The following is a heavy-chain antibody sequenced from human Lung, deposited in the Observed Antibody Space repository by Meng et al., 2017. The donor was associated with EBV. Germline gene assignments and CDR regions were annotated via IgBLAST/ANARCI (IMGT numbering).Heavy chain of an antibody. J-gene: IGHJ4*02. V-gene: IGHV1-18*01. Sequence: VELVESGAEVKKHGASMKASCKASGYTFTSYGISWVRQAPGRGLEWMGWISGYNGNTNDAQKLQGRVTITTDTSTSTAYMELRSLRSDDTAVYYCAREADGATFDYWGQGTLVTVSS. D-gene: IGHD1-26*01. CDR1: GYTFTSYG. CDR3: AREADGATFDY. CDR2: ISGYNGNT.